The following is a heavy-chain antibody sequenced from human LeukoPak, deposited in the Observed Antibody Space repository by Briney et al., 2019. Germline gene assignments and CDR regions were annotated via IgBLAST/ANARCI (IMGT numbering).Heavy chain of an antibody. D-gene: IGHD6-13*01. Sequence: GGSLRLSCSASGFTFSSYAMHWVRQAPGKGLEYVSAISSNGGSTYYADSVNGRFTISRDNSKNTLYLQMSSLRGKDTAVYSCVKGRKSNCWYFWVYWGQGTLVTVSS. CDR1: GFTFSSYA. CDR3: VKGRKSNCWYFWVY. V-gene: IGHV3-64D*06. CDR2: ISSNGGST. J-gene: IGHJ4*02.